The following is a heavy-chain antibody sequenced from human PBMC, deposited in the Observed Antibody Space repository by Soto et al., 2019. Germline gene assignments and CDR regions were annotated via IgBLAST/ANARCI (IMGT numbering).Heavy chain of an antibody. D-gene: IGHD5-18*01. V-gene: IGHV2-5*02. CDR2: IYWDDDK. J-gene: IGHJ4*02. CDR3: AHTPDTTMVTGFDY. Sequence: QITLKESGPPLVKPTQTLTLTCTFSGFSLSTSGMGVGWIRQPPGKALEWLALIYWDDDKRYSPSLKSRLTITQDTSKNQVVLTMTNMDPVDTATYYCAHTPDTTMVTGFDYWGQGTLVTVSS. CDR1: GFSLSTSGMG.